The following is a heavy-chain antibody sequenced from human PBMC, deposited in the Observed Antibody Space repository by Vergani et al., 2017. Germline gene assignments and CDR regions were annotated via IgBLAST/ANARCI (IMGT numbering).Heavy chain of an antibody. J-gene: IGHJ4*02. Sequence: QVQLVESGGGVVQPGRSLRLSCAASGFTFSSYGMHWVRQAPGKGLEWVAVISYDGSNKYYADSVKGRFTISRDNSKNTLYLQMNSLRAEDTAVYYCARPLHSGIDYWGQGTLVTVSS. CDR2: ISYDGSNK. CDR3: ARPLHSGIDY. V-gene: IGHV3-30*03. CDR1: GFTFSSYG.